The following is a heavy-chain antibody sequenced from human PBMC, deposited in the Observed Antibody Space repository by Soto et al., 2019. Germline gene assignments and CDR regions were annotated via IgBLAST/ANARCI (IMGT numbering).Heavy chain of an antibody. D-gene: IGHD2-15*01. Sequence: QVQLVESGGGVVQPGRSLRLSCAASGFTFSSYGMHLVRQAPGKGLEWVAVISYDGSNKYYADSVKGRFTISRDNSKNTLYLQMNSLRAEDTAVYYCAKETYSGPLDYWGQGTLVTVSS. CDR2: ISYDGSNK. CDR1: GFTFSSYG. CDR3: AKETYSGPLDY. J-gene: IGHJ4*02. V-gene: IGHV3-30*18.